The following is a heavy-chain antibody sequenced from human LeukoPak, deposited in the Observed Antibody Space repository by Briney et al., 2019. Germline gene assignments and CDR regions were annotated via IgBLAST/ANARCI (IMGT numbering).Heavy chain of an antibody. J-gene: IGHJ4*02. D-gene: IGHD6-19*01. Sequence: GESLKISCQASGYTFTKFWIGWVRQMPGKGLEWMGIIYPGDSDIKHSPSFQGQVTLSVDKSTSTAYLQWGSLKASDSAMYYCARLGPEMSVAGNPFDFWGQGTLVTVSS. CDR3: ARLGPEMSVAGNPFDF. CDR1: GYTFTKFW. V-gene: IGHV5-51*01. CDR2: IYPGDSDI.